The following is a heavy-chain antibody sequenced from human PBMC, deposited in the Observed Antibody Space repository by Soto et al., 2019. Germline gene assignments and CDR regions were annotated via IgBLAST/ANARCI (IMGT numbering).Heavy chain of an antibody. J-gene: IGHJ4*02. Sequence: QVQLVESGGGVVQPGRSLRLSCAASGFTFSSYAMHWVRQAPGKGLEWVAVISYDGSNKYYADSVKGRFTISSDNSKNTLYLQMNSLRAEDTAVYYCARGLEIADCDYWGQGTLVTVSS. CDR3: ARGLEIADCDY. D-gene: IGHD2-21*01. CDR1: GFTFSSYA. CDR2: ISYDGSNK. V-gene: IGHV3-30-3*01.